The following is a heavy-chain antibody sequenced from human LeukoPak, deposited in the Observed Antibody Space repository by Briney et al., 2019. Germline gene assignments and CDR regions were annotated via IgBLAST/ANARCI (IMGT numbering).Heavy chain of an antibody. CDR3: ASRSWPSYYGMDV. V-gene: IGHV1-69*04. CDR1: GGTFSSYA. D-gene: IGHD5-12*01. Sequence: GSSVKVSCKASGGTFSSYAIRWVRQAPGQGREWMGRIIPILGIANYAQKFQGRVTITADKSTSTAYLELSSLRSEDTAVYYCASRSWPSYYGMDVWGQGTTVSVSS. CDR2: IIPILGIA. J-gene: IGHJ6*02.